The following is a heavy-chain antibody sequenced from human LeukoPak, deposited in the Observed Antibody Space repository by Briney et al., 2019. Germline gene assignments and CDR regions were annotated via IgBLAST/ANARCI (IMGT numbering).Heavy chain of an antibody. V-gene: IGHV4-59*12. D-gene: IGHD3-22*01. Sequence: PSETLSLTCTVSGGSISSYYWSWIRQPPGKGLEWIGYIYYSGSTNYNPSLKSRGTISVDTSKNQFSLKLSSVTAADTAVYYCAREDSSGYYAWFDPWGQGTLVTVSS. CDR2: IYYSGST. CDR1: GGSISSYY. J-gene: IGHJ5*02. CDR3: AREDSSGYYAWFDP.